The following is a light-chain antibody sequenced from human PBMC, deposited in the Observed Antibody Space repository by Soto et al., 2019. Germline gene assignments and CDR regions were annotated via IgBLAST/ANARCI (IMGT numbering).Light chain of an antibody. V-gene: IGKV3-15*01. J-gene: IGKJ1*01. Sequence: EIEMTQSPDTLSVSPGERATLSCRASQSLSGNLAWYQQKPGQAPRLLIYGASTRATDVPARFSGCGSGTEFTLTISSLQSEDLAVYFCQQYYKWPLTFGQGTKVEVK. CDR3: QQYYKWPLT. CDR1: QSLSGN. CDR2: GAS.